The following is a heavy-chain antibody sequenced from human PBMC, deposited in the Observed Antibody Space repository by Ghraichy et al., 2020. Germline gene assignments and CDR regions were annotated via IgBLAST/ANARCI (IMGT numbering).Heavy chain of an antibody. CDR1: GGSISSYY. J-gene: IGHJ6*02. D-gene: IGHD3-22*01. Sequence: SETLSLTCTVSGGSISSYYWSWIRQPPGKGLEWIGYIYYSGSTNYKPSLKSRVTISVDTSKNQFSLKLSSVTAADTAVYYCARLRHYYDRNYYYGMDVWGQGTTVTVS. V-gene: IGHV4-59*08. CDR2: IYYSGST. CDR3: ARLRHYYDRNYYYGMDV.